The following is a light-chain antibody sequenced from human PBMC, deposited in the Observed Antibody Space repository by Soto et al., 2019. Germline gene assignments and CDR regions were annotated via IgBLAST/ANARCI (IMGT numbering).Light chain of an antibody. J-gene: IGKJ4*01. Sequence: DIQMTQSPSTLSASVGDRVTITCRASQSISTWLAWYQQKPGKAPKVLIYKASNLESGVPSRFSGSGSGTEFTITMSGLQPDDFATYYCQQYNSYPLTFGGGTKVEIK. V-gene: IGKV1-5*03. CDR1: QSISTW. CDR3: QQYNSYPLT. CDR2: KAS.